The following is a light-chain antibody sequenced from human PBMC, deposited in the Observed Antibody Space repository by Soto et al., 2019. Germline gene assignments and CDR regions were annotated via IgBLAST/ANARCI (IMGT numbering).Light chain of an antibody. V-gene: IGLV1-51*01. CDR3: QSYDSTLDARYV. CDR1: SSNIGGNS. CDR2: DDD. Sequence: QSVMTQPPSVSAAPGQKVTISCSGSSSNIGGNSVSWYQQLPGTAPKLLIYDDDKRPSGIPDRFSGSKSGTSATLGITGFQAEDEGDYYCQSYDSTLDARYVFGTGTKLTVL. J-gene: IGLJ1*01.